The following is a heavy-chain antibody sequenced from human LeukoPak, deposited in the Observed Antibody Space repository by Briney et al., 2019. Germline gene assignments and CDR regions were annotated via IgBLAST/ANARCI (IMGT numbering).Heavy chain of an antibody. V-gene: IGHV3-48*01. Sequence: GGSLRLSCEASGFTFSNYSMNWVRQAPGKGLEWVSYIRSSSTTIYYADSVKGRFTISRDDAKNSLYLQMNSLRAEDTAVYYCARAKRNGFDIWGQGTMVTVSS. CDR1: GFTFSNYS. J-gene: IGHJ3*02. CDR3: ARAKRNGFDI. CDR2: IRSSSTTI.